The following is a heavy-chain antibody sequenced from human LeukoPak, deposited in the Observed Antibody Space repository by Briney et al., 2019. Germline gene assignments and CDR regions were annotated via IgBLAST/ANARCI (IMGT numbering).Heavy chain of an antibody. CDR2: ISGSGDSS. V-gene: IGHV3-23*01. D-gene: IGHD3-22*01. CDR1: GFPFASYA. CDR3: AKDYYGSSGYYHYDAFDI. Sequence: GGSLRLSCAASGFPFASYAMSWVRQAPGKGLEWVSTISGSGDSSYYADSVKGRFTISRDNFKNTLYLQMNSLRAEDTAGYYCAKDYYGSSGYYHYDAFDIWGQGTMVSVSS. J-gene: IGHJ3*02.